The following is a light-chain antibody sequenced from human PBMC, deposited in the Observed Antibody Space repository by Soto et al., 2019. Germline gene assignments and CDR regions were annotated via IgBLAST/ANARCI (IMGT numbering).Light chain of an antibody. Sequence: QSVLGAVDPVCGDPEQSSSIAFSVTRSDVGSYNLVSWYQQHPGKAPKLMIYEVSKRPSGVSNRFSGSKSGNTASLTISGLQAEVEAEYYCGSYAGSSHVFGTVTKV. CDR1: RSDVGSYNL. J-gene: IGLJ1*01. CDR3: GSYAGSSHV. V-gene: IGLV2-23*02. CDR2: EVS.